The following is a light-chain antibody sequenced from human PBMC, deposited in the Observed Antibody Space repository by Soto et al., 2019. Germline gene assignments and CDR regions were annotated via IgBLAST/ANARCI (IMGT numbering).Light chain of an antibody. CDR2: GAS. CDR1: QTIKSTS. V-gene: IGKV3-20*01. Sequence: EIVLTQSPGTLSLSPGERATLSCRASQTIKSTSLAWYQQRPGQAPGLLIYGASSRATGIPDKFSGSGSGTDFTLTISRLEPEDSAVYYCQQYGSSPRTFGQGTKVEI. CDR3: QQYGSSPRT. J-gene: IGKJ1*01.